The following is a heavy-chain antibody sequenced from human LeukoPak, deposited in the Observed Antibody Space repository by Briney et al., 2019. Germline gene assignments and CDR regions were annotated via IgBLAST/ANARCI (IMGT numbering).Heavy chain of an antibody. Sequence: PSETLSLTCTVSGGSIRTTSSYWGWIRQPPGKGLEWIGSIFYSGYTYSNSSLESRVTMSVDTSKNQFSLKLNSVTAADTAIYYCARHLAGHTRNFDYWGQGTLVTVSS. J-gene: IGHJ4*02. CDR2: IFYSGYT. CDR3: ARHLAGHTRNFDY. CDR1: GGSIRTTSSY. V-gene: IGHV4-39*01.